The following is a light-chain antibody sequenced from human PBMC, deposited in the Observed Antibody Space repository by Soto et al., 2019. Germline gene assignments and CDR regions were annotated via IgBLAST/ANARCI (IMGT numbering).Light chain of an antibody. Sequence: QSALTHPPSASGSPGQSVTISCTGTSSDVGGYNYVSWYQQHPGKAPKLMIYEVSKRPSGVPDRFSGSKSGNTASLTVSGLQAEDEADYYCSSYAGSNKSVVFGGGTKLTVL. CDR3: SSYAGSNKSVV. CDR1: SSDVGGYNY. CDR2: EVS. J-gene: IGLJ2*01. V-gene: IGLV2-8*01.